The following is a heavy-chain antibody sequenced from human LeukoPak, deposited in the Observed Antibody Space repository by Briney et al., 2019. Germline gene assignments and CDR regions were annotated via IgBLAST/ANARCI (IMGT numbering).Heavy chain of an antibody. CDR3: ASGVPSSSWQFDY. J-gene: IGHJ4*02. CDR1: GYTFTSYD. CDR2: MNPNSGNT. V-gene: IGHV1-8*03. Sequence: ASAKVSCKASGYTFTSYDINWVRQATGQGLEWMGWMNPNSGNTGYAQKFQGRVTITRNTSISTAYMELRSLRSDDTAVYYCASGVPSSSWQFDYWGQGTLVTVSS. D-gene: IGHD6-13*01.